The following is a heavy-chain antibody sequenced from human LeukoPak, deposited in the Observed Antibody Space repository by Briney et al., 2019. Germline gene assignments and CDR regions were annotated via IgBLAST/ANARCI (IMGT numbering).Heavy chain of an antibody. J-gene: IGHJ4*02. CDR2: ISGSGGST. CDR3: AKEQVLTTVTTSPFDY. CDR1: GFTFSSYA. D-gene: IGHD4-17*01. V-gene: IGHV3-23*01. Sequence: GGSLRLSCAASGFTFSSYAMSWVRQAPGKGLEWVSAISGSGGSTYYADSVKGRFTISRDNSKNTLYLQMNSLRAEDTAVYYCAKEQVLTTVTTSPFDYWGQGTLVTVSS.